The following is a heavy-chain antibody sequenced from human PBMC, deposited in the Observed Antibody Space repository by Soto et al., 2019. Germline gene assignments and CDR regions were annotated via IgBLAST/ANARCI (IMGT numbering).Heavy chain of an antibody. V-gene: IGHV3-23*01. CDR1: GFTFSSYA. CDR2: ISGSGDST. CDR3: AKRGSGGWFDP. J-gene: IGHJ5*02. Sequence: EVQLLESGGGLVQPGGSLRLSCAVSGFTFSSYAMSWVRQAPGKGLEWVSIISGSGDSTYYADSVKGRFTISRDNSKNTLYLQMNSLRAEATAVYYCAKRGSGGWFDPWGQGTLVTVSS. D-gene: IGHD3-10*01.